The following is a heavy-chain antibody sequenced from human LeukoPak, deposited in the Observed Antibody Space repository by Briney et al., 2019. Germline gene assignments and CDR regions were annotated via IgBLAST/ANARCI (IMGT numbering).Heavy chain of an antibody. Sequence: SETLSLTCTVSGGSISSYYWSWIRQPAGKGLEWIGRIYTSGSTNYNPSLKSRVTMSVDTSKNQFSLKLSSVTAADTAVYYCARGDSSSKYYYYYYMDVWGKGTTVTISS. CDR3: ARGDSSSKYYYYYYMDV. J-gene: IGHJ6*03. CDR2: IYTSGST. D-gene: IGHD6-6*01. V-gene: IGHV4-4*07. CDR1: GGSISSYY.